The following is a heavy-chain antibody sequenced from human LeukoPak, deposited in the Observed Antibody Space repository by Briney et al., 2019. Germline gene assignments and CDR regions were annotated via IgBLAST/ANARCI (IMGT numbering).Heavy chain of an antibody. CDR3: ARGTIKMSSSADY. CDR1: GGTFSSYA. V-gene: IGHV1-8*02. Sequence: ASVTVSCKASGGTFSSYAINWVRQAAGQGLEWMGWMNPNSGNTGYAQKFQGRVTMTRNTSISTAYMELSSLRSEDTAVYYCARGTIKMSSSADYWGQGTLVTVSS. J-gene: IGHJ4*02. D-gene: IGHD2-2*01. CDR2: MNPNSGNT.